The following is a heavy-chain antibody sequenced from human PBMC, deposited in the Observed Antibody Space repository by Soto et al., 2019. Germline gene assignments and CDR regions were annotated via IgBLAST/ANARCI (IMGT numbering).Heavy chain of an antibody. D-gene: IGHD2-21*01. CDR3: ATAYCGGDCYSNYYYMDV. Sequence: ASVKVSCKASGYTFTSYGISWVRQAPGQGLEWMGWISAYNGNTNYAQKLQGRVTMTRDTSASTAYMELSSLRSEDTAVYYCATAYCGGDCYSNYYYMDVXGKGTTVTVSS. V-gene: IGHV1-18*01. J-gene: IGHJ6*03. CDR2: ISAYNGNT. CDR1: GYTFTSYG.